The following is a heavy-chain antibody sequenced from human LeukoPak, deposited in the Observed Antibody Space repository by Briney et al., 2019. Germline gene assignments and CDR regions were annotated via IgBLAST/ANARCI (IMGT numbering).Heavy chain of an antibody. Sequence: SGGSLRLSCAASGFTFSNAWMSWVRQAPGKGLEWVANIKQDGSEKYYVDSVKGRFTISRDNAKNSLYLQMNSLRAEDTAVYYCARETGDSSGWYFHLNYYYYYYMDVWGKGTTVTISS. V-gene: IGHV3-7*01. CDR1: GFTFSNAW. D-gene: IGHD6-19*01. CDR3: ARETGDSSGWYFHLNYYYYYYMDV. J-gene: IGHJ6*03. CDR2: IKQDGSEK.